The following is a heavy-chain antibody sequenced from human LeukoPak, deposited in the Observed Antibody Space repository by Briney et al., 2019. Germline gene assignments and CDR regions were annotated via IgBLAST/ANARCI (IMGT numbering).Heavy chain of an antibody. D-gene: IGHD3-3*01. CDR1: GFTFSSYA. CDR2: ISGSGGST. CDR3: ARDRSSAFGVVPHWFDP. V-gene: IGHV3-23*01. Sequence: GGSLRLSCAASGFTFSSYAMSWVRQAPGKGLEWVSAISGSGGSTYYADSVKGRFTISRDNSKNTLYLQMNSLRAEDTAVYYCARDRSSAFGVVPHWFDPWGQGTLVTVSS. J-gene: IGHJ5*02.